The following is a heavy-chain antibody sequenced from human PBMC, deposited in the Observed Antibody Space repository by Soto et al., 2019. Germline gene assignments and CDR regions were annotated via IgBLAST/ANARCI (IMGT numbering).Heavy chain of an antibody. V-gene: IGHV3-21*01. D-gene: IGHD3-22*01. CDR1: GFTFSSYS. J-gene: IGHJ4*02. Sequence: EVQLVESGGGLVKPGGSLRLSCAASGFTFSSYSMNWVRQAPGKGLEWVSSISSSSSYIYYADSVKGRFTISRDNANNSRDLQMNSLRAEETAVYYCARDRSINTYYYNGSGYAPYDYWGQGTLVTVSS. CDR3: ARDRSINTYYYNGSGYAPYDY. CDR2: ISSSSSYI.